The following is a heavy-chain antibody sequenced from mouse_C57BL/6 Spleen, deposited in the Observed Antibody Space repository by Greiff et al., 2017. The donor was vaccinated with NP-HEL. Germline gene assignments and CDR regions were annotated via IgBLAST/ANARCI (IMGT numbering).Heavy chain of an antibody. Sequence: VQLKQSGAELVRPGASVKLSCTASGFNIKDYYMHWVKQRPEQGLEWIGRIDPEDGDTEYAPKFQGKATMTADTSSNTAYLQLSSLTSEDTAVYYCTYYYGSSYGAWFAYWGQGTLVTVSA. CDR2: IDPEDGDT. CDR3: TYYYGSSYGAWFAY. CDR1: GFNIKDYY. J-gene: IGHJ3*01. V-gene: IGHV14-1*01. D-gene: IGHD1-1*01.